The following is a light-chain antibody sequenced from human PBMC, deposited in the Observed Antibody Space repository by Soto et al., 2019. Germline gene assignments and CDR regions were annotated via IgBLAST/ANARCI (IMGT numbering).Light chain of an antibody. CDR3: QHYGNSASFP. CDR2: GAS. J-gene: IGKJ3*01. V-gene: IGKV3-20*01. Sequence: EIVLTQSPGTLSLSPGERATLSCRASQSVSSSYLAWYQQKPGQAPRLLIYGASSRATGIPDRFSGSGSGTDFTLTISRLEPEDFAVYYCQHYGNSASFPFGPGAKVDIK. CDR1: QSVSSSY.